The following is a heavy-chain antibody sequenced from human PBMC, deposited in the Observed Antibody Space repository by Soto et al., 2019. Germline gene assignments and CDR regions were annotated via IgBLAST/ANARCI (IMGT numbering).Heavy chain of an antibody. D-gene: IGHD3-9*01. Sequence: QVQLQESGPGLVKPSETLSLTCTVSGGSISSYYWKWIRQPPGKGLEWIGYIYYSGNTHYNPALMGRVTISVDTSKNQLCLKLSSVTDSETALYYCARDRLAKWFEPGGEGTVVTVSS. CDR3: ARDRLAKWFEP. J-gene: IGHJ5*02. CDR1: GGSISSYY. V-gene: IGHV4-59*01. CDR2: IYYSGNT.